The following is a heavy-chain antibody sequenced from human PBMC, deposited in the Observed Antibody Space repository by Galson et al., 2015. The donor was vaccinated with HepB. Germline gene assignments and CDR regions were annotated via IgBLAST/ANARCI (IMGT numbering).Heavy chain of an antibody. CDR3: ARETDLGYCSSTSCSNYYYGMDV. V-gene: IGHV1-18*04. CDR1: GYTFTSYG. J-gene: IGHJ6*02. Sequence: SVKVSCKASGYTFTSYGISWVRQAPGQGLEWMGWISAYNGNTNYAQKLQGRVTMTTDTSTSTAYMELKSLRSDDTAVYYCARETDLGYCSSTSCSNYYYGMDVWGQGTTVTVSS. D-gene: IGHD2-2*01. CDR2: ISAYNGNT.